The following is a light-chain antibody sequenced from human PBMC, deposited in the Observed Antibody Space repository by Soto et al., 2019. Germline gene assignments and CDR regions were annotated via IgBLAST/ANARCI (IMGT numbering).Light chain of an antibody. J-gene: IGKJ4*01. CDR3: QQSYSTPLT. CDR1: QSIVTY. Sequence: DIQMTQSPSSLSASVGDRVTITCRASQSIVTYLNWYLQKPGKAPKLLIYAASNLQSGVPSRFSGSGSGTDFTLNISSLQPEDFETYYCQQSYSTPLTFGGGTKVDIK. CDR2: AAS. V-gene: IGKV1-39*01.